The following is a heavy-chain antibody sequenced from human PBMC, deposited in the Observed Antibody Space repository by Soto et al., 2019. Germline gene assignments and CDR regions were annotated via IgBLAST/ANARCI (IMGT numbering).Heavy chain of an antibody. Sequence: EVQLVESGGGFIYPGGSLRLSCAASGLTISNAWMNWVRQAPGKGLEWVGRIKTNTEGGTTDYAAAVKGRLTVSRDDSKNTLYLQMNSLKTDDTAVYYCTTGSVEGVWGQGTTVTVSS. CDR2: IKTNTEGGTT. D-gene: IGHD2-15*01. CDR3: TTGSVEGV. V-gene: IGHV3-15*07. J-gene: IGHJ6*02. CDR1: GLTISNAW.